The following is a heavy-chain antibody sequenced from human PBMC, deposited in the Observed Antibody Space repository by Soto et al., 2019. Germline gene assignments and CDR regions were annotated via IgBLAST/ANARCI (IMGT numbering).Heavy chain of an antibody. CDR3: AIDPLPVEGITAVLTSPDY. J-gene: IGHJ4*02. CDR2: ISAYNGNT. D-gene: IGHD6-13*01. Sequence: QVQLVQSGAEVKKPGASVKVSCKASGYTFTSYGISWVRQAPGQGLEWMGWISAYNGNTNYAQKLQGRVTMTTDTSTSTAYMELRSLRSDDKAVYYCAIDPLPVEGITAVLTSPDYWGKGNLVTVSS. CDR1: GYTFTSYG. V-gene: IGHV1-18*01.